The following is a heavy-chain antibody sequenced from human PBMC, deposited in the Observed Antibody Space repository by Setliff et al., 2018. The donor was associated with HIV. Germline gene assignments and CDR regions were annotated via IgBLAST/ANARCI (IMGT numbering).Heavy chain of an antibody. J-gene: IGHJ4*02. D-gene: IGHD6-13*01. CDR3: TTDPSSRGY. V-gene: IGHV3-15*07. Sequence: SGGSLRLSCAASGFTFSNAWMNWVRQAPGKGLEWVGHIKSKTDGGTTDYAAPVKGRFTISRDDSKNTLCLQMNSLKTEDTAVYYCTTDPSSRGYWGQGALVTVSS. CDR1: GFTFSNAW. CDR2: IKSKTDGGTT.